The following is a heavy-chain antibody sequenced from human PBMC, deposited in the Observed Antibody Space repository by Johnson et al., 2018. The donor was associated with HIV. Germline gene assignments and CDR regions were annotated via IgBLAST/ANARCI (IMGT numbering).Heavy chain of an antibody. D-gene: IGHD1-26*01. V-gene: IGHV3-64*01. CDR3: ASAWGELDDAFDI. J-gene: IGHJ3*02. CDR2: VSSNGGKT. CDR1: GFTFSTYA. Sequence: VQLVESGGGLVQPGGSLRLSCADSGFTFSTYAMHWVRQAPGKGLEYVSGVSSNGGKTYYANSVKGRFTISRDNSKNTLYLQMNSLRAEDTAVYYCASAWGELDDAFDIWGQGTMVTVSS.